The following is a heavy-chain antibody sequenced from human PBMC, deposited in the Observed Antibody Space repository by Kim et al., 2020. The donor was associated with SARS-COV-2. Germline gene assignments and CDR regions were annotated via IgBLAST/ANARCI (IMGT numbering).Heavy chain of an antibody. CDR3: ARAPGRSAWYAEY. J-gene: IGHJ4*02. Sequence: SQTLSFTCAISGDTVSSNTAAWTWIRQSPARGLEWLGRTYYRSRWSNDYAVSVKSRITINPDTSKNQFSLQLNSVTPEATAVYFCARAPGRSAWYAEYWGQGTFVTVSS. V-gene: IGHV6-1*01. CDR2: TYYRSRWSN. CDR1: GDTVSSNTAA. D-gene: IGHD6-19*01.